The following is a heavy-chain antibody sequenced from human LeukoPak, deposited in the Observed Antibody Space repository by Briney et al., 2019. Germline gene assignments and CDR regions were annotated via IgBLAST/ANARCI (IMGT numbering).Heavy chain of an antibody. V-gene: IGHV4-34*01. CDR2: INHSGST. D-gene: IGHD2-2*01. J-gene: IGHJ6*02. Sequence: SETLSLTCAVYGGSFSGYYWSWIRQPPGKGLEWIGEINHSGSTNYNPSLKRRVTISVDTSKNQFSLKLSSVTAADTAVYYCARVRLHCSSTSCSYYYYYGMDVWGQGTTVTVSS. CDR1: GGSFSGYY. CDR3: ARVRLHCSSTSCSYYYYYGMDV.